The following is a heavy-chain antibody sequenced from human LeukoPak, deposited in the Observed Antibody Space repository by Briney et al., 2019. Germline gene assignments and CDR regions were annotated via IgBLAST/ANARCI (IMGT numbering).Heavy chain of an antibody. Sequence: PSETLSLTCTASGGSISSSSYYWGWIRQPPGKGLEWIGSIYYSGSTYYNPSLKSRVTISVDTSKNQFSLKLSSVTAADTAVYYCSVYDFWSGYYRSFDYWGQGTLVTVSS. D-gene: IGHD3-3*01. J-gene: IGHJ4*02. V-gene: IGHV4-39*01. CDR2: IYYSGST. CDR3: SVYDFWSGYYRSFDY. CDR1: GGSISSSSYY.